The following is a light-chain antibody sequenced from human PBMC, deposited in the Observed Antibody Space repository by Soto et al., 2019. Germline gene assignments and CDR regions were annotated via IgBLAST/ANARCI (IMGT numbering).Light chain of an antibody. J-gene: IGKJ1*01. CDR3: QQFGSSPQT. Sequence: EIVLTQSPGTLSLSPGERATLSCRASQGVASRYLAWYQQKPGQAPRLLIYHASSRATGIPDRFSGSGSGTEFSLTITRLEPEDFALYFCQQFGSSPQTFGQGTKVEIK. CDR2: HAS. CDR1: QGVASRY. V-gene: IGKV3-20*01.